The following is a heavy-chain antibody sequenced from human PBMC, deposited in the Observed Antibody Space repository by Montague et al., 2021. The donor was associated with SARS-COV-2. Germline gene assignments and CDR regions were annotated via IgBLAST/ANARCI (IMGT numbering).Heavy chain of an antibody. CDR3: AKHGYYETCDAFQI. CDR1: GGSFSSNCYY. CDR2: IYYTANT. Sequence: SETLSLTCTVYGGSFSSNCYYWGRLRQPPGKGLEWEGSIYYTANTYSTPTLKSRVTISVDTYKNQLSLNPSSVTAAAMAVYYCAKHGYYETCDAFQIWGQGTMVTVSS. D-gene: IGHD3-22*01. J-gene: IGHJ3*02. V-gene: IGHV4-39*01.